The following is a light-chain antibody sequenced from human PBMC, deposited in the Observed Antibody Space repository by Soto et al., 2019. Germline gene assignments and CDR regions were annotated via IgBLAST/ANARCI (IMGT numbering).Light chain of an antibody. J-gene: IGKJ5*01. CDR3: QQYEIYPIT. CDR1: QSINSW. Sequence: DIQMTQSPSTLSASVGDIVTIACRASQSINSWLAWYQQKPGKAPKLLIYKASSLESGVPSRFSGSGSGTEYTLTISSLQPDDFAAYYCQQYEIYPITFGNGTRLEIK. V-gene: IGKV1-5*03. CDR2: KAS.